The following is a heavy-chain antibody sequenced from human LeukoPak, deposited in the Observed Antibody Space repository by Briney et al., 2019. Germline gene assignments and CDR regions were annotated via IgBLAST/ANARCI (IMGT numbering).Heavy chain of an antibody. D-gene: IGHD5-18*01. CDR3: AKELDTMFFDY. J-gene: IGHJ4*02. Sequence: GGSLRLSCATSGFNFDRYTIHWVRQAPGKGLEWVSLAGWAGGTTYYSDSVRGRFTISRDSGKNSVYLQMNSLTTDDTAFYSCAKELDTMFFDYWGQGALVTVFS. CDR1: GFNFDRYT. CDR2: AGWAGGTT. V-gene: IGHV3-43*01.